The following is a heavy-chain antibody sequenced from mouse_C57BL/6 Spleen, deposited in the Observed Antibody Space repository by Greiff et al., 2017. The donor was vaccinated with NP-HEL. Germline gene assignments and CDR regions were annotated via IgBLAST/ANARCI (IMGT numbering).Heavy chain of an antibody. Sequence: EVQLQQSGPELVKPGASVKISCKASGYSFTGYYMNWVKQSPEKSLEWIGEINPSTGGTTYNQKFKAKATLTVDKSSSTAYMQLKSLTSEDSAVYYCARRTIYYDYDDGSYFDYWGQGTTLTVSS. CDR2: INPSTGGT. CDR3: ARRTIYYDYDDGSYFDY. CDR1: GYSFTGYY. J-gene: IGHJ2*01. D-gene: IGHD2-4*01. V-gene: IGHV1-42*01.